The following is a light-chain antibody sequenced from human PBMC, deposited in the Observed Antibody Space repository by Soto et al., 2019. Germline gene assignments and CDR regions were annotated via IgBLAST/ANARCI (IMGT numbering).Light chain of an antibody. CDR3: SSYTSGSAPFV. V-gene: IGLV2-14*01. CDR1: SSDVGGYNY. CDR2: EVS. J-gene: IGLJ1*01. Sequence: QSALTQPASVSGSPGQSITISCTGTSSDVGGYNYVSWYQQHPGKAPKLMIYEVSNRPSAVSNRFSGSKSGNTASLTISGLHTEDEADYYCSSYTSGSAPFVFGTGTKLTAL.